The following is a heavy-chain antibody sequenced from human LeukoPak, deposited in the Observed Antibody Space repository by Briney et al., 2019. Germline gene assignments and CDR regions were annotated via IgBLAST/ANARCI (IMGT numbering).Heavy chain of an antibody. J-gene: IGHJ4*02. V-gene: IGHV4-4*02. CDR3: ATGIAAADSFDY. Sequence: SETLSLTCAVSGGSISSSNWWSWVRQPPGKGLEWIGEIYHSGSTNYNPSLKSQVTTSVDKSKNQFSLKLSSVTAADTAVYYCATGIAAADSFDYWGQGTLVTVSS. CDR2: IYHSGST. D-gene: IGHD6-13*01. CDR1: GGSISSSNW.